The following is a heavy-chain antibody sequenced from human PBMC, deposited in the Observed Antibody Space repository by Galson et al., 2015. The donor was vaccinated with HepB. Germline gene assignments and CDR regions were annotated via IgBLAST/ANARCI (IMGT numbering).Heavy chain of an antibody. CDR2: ISGYNGGT. D-gene: IGHD6-13*01. CDR1: GYTFSRYG. J-gene: IGHJ4*02. V-gene: IGHV1-18*04. Sequence: SVKVSCKASGYTFSRYGITWVRQAPGQALEWMGWISGYNGGTNYAQNLQGRVTLTTDTSTSTAYMELRSLRSDDTAVYYCARGSSWFDNWGQGTLVTVSS. CDR3: ARGSSWFDN.